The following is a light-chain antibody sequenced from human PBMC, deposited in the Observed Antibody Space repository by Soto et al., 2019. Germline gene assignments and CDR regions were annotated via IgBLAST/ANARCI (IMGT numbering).Light chain of an antibody. Sequence: QCALAQPASVSGSPGQSITISFTGTSSNVGSYKLVSWYQQHPGKAPKLMIFEVNKRPSGVSNRFSGSKSGNTASLTISGLKVGDEADYYCCSSGGSPTYVFGTGTKVTVL. V-gene: IGLV2-23*02. CDR2: EVN. J-gene: IGLJ1*01. CDR1: SSNVGSYKL. CDR3: CSSGGSPTYV.